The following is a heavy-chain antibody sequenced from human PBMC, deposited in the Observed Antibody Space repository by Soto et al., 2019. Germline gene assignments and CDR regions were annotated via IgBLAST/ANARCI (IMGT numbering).Heavy chain of an antibody. CDR2: ISGSGGST. CDR1: GFTFSSYA. Sequence: PGGSLRLSCAASGFTFSSYAMSWVRQAPGKGLEWVSAISGSGGSTYYADSVKGRFTISRDNSKNTLYLQMNSLRAEDTAVYYCAKDTYYYDSSGYYFGYWGPGTLVTVSS. V-gene: IGHV3-23*01. CDR3: AKDTYYYDSSGYYFGY. J-gene: IGHJ4*02. D-gene: IGHD3-22*01.